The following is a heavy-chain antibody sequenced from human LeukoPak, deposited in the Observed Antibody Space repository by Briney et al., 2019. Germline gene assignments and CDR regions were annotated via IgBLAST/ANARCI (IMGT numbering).Heavy chain of an antibody. J-gene: IGHJ1*01. CDR2: MNPKSGYT. D-gene: IGHD3-16*01. Sequence: ASLKVSCKASGYTFSNSDLNWVRQATGQGLEWVGYMNPKSGYTAYAQKFQGRVTITRDTSISTLYMELSSLRSEETTVYYCATSNAGLGGNFQHWGQGTLVTVSS. V-gene: IGHV1-8*03. CDR3: ATSNAGLGGNFQH. CDR1: GYTFSNSD.